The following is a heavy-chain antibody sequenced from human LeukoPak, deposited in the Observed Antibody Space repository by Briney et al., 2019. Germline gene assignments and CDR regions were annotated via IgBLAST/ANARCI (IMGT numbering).Heavy chain of an antibody. D-gene: IGHD4-17*01. CDR1: GYTFTGYY. V-gene: IGHV1-2*02. J-gene: IGHJ4*02. CDR3: ARDYGDYVTLDY. Sequence: AASVKVSCKASGYTFTGYYMHWVRQAPGQGLEWMGWINPNSGGTNYAQKFQGRVTMTRDTSISTAYMELSRLRSDDTAVYYCARDYGDYVTLDYWGQGTLVTVSS. CDR2: INPNSGGT.